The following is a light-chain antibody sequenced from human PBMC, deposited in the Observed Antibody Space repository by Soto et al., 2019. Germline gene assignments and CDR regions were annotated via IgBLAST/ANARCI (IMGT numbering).Light chain of an antibody. Sequence: EIVLTQSPGTLSLSPGERATLSCRASQSVSSSYLAWYQQKPGQAPMLLIYGASSRATGIPERFSGSGSGTDFTLTISRLEPEDFAVYYCQQCGSTPLTFGGGTKVEIK. CDR2: GAS. V-gene: IGKV3-20*01. J-gene: IGKJ4*01. CDR1: QSVSSSY. CDR3: QQCGSTPLT.